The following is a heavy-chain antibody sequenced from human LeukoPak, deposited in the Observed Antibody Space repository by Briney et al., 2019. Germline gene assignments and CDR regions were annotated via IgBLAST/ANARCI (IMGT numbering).Heavy chain of an antibody. J-gene: IGHJ6*04. CDR2: IYQSGTI. D-gene: IGHD2-15*01. CDR3: ARAPSGGRAALGMDV. V-gene: IGHV4-4*02. CDR1: GGAMSSSHW. Sequence: SETLSLTCGVSGGAMSSSHWWSWVRQAPGKGLEWIGEIYQSGTINYNPSLKSRATISMDKSKNQFSVKLTSVSAADTAVYYCARAPSGGRAALGMDVWGKGTTVSVS.